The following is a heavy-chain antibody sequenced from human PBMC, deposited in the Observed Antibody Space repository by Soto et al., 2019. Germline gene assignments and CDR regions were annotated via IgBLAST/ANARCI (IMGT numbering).Heavy chain of an antibody. D-gene: IGHD5-12*01. CDR1: GGFMNNMW. V-gene: IGHV4-4*01. CDR3: AGGKWHAFDI. Sequence: QLQESGPGLVKPAGTLALTCGVSGGFMNNMWWSWVRQPPGKGLEWIGESYNDETINYNPALKSRVRISVDTSKNQVSLQVSSVTAADTAAYFCAGGKWHAFDIWGQGTMVSVSS. J-gene: IGHJ3*02. CDR2: SYNDETI.